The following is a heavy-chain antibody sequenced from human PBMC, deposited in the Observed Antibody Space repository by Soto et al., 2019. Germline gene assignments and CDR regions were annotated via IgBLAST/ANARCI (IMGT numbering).Heavy chain of an antibody. Sequence: QVHLVQSGAEVKKPGASVKVSCKASGYPFTTYTMQWVRQAPGQRLEWMGWINTANGNTKYSQNFQGRVTITRDTSASTAYMELSSLRSEDTAVYYCANDHFGSGTYYFDYWGQGTLVNVSS. CDR3: ANDHFGSGTYYFDY. V-gene: IGHV1-3*04. J-gene: IGHJ4*02. CDR1: GYPFTTYT. D-gene: IGHD3-10*01. CDR2: INTANGNT.